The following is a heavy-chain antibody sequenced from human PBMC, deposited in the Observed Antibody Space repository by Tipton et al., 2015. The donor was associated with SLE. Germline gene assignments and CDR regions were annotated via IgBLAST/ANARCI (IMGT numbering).Heavy chain of an antibody. CDR2: VSYTGSA. V-gene: IGHV4-59*08. D-gene: IGHD3-10*01. CDR1: GGSITSHY. CDR3: ANSRVRGVFMADVFDI. Sequence: TLSLTCTVSGGSITSHYWTWIRQSPGKEFEWLAYVSYTGSATYNPSLRSRVSISLDTSENQFSLRVTSVAAADSAVYYCANSRVRGVFMADVFDIWGRGTRVTVSS. J-gene: IGHJ3*02.